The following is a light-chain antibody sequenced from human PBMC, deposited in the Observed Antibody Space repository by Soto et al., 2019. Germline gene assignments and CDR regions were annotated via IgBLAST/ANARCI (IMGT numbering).Light chain of an antibody. Sequence: VLTPSPGTPSLSPGERATLSRRASESVSSSYLAWYQQKPGQAPRLLIYDASNRATGIPARFSGSGSGTDFTLTISSLEPEDFAVYYCQQRSNWPITFGQGTRLEIK. CDR2: DAS. V-gene: IGKV3D-20*02. CDR3: QQRSNWPIT. J-gene: IGKJ5*01. CDR1: ESVSSSY.